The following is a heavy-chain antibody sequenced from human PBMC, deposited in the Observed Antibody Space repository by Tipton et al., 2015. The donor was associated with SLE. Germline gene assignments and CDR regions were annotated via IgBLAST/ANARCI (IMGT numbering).Heavy chain of an antibody. J-gene: IGHJ6*03. V-gene: IGHV4-31*03. CDR3: ARERGAGAHYYYYMDV. CDR2: ISYSGST. Sequence: TLSLTCTVSGGSISSSSYYWGWIRQPPGKGLEWIGYISYSGSTYYNPSLKSRVTISVDTSKNQFSLKLSSVTAADTAVYYCARERGAGAHYYYYMDVWGKGTTVTVAS. D-gene: IGHD1-26*01. CDR1: GGSISSSSYY.